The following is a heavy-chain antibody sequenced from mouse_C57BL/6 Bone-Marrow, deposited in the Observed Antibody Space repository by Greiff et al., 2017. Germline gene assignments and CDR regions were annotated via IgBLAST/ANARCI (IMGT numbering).Heavy chain of an antibody. D-gene: IGHD1-1*01. J-gene: IGHJ4*01. Sequence: QVQLQQPGAELVRPGSSVKLSCKASGYTFTSYWMHWVKQRPIQGLEWIGNIDPSDSETHYNQKFKDKATLTVDKSSSTAYMQLSSLTSEDSAVYYGARGYYGSSDAIDYWGQGTSVTVSS. CDR1: GYTFTSYW. CDR2: IDPSDSET. CDR3: ARGYYGSSDAIDY. V-gene: IGHV1-52*01.